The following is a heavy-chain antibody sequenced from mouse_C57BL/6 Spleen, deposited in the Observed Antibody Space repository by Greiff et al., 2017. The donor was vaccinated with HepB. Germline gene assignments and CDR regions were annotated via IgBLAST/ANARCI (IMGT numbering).Heavy chain of an antibody. CDR3: ARRGLTGTWDY. CDR1: GYAFSSSW. D-gene: IGHD4-1*01. Sequence: QVQLQQSGPELVKPGASVKISCKASGYAFSSSWMNWVKQRPGKGLEWIGRIYPGDGDTNYNGKFKGKATLTADKSSSTAYMQLSSLTSEDSAVYFCARRGLTGTWDYWGQGTTLTVSS. J-gene: IGHJ2*01. CDR2: IYPGDGDT. V-gene: IGHV1-82*01.